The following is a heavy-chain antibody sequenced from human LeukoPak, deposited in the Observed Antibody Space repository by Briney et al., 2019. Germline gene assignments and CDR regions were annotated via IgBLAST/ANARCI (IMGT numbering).Heavy chain of an antibody. CDR3: AKDRAQQLVLDF. V-gene: IGHV3-23*01. CDR1: GFTFSSYA. J-gene: IGHJ4*02. Sequence: GGSLRPSCAASGFTFSSYAMSWVCQAPGKGLEWVSAIIGSGSSTYYADSVKGRFTISRDNSKNTLFLQMNSLRAEDTAVYYCAKDRAQQLVLDFWGQGTLVTVSS. CDR2: IIGSGSST. D-gene: IGHD6-13*01.